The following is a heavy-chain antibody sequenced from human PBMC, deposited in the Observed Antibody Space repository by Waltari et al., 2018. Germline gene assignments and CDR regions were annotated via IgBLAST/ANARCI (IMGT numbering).Heavy chain of an antibody. V-gene: IGHV3-15*01. CDR1: GLTFSRAW. CDR3: ARVSQEQWLVFDY. J-gene: IGHJ4*02. Sequence: EVQLVESGGGLVKWGGSLRLSCAASGLTFSRAWLSWVRQSPGKGLEWVGRIKSNTDGGTTELAASVKGRFTISRDNAKNSLYLQMNSLRAEDTAVYYCARVSQEQWLVFDYWGQGTLVTVSS. D-gene: IGHD6-19*01. CDR2: IKSNTDGGTT.